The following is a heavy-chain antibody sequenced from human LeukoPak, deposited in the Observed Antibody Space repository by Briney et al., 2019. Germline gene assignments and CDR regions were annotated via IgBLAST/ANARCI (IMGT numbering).Heavy chain of an antibody. CDR2: ISTSSSYI. D-gene: IGHD5-12*01. V-gene: IGHV3-21*01. CDR1: GFTFSYYN. Sequence: GGSLRLSCAASGFTFSYYNMNWVRQAPGKGLEWVSSISTSSSYIYYTDSVKGRFTISRDNAKNSLFLQMNSLRAEDTAVYYCGRVKEASAFDIWGQGTMVTVSS. CDR3: GRVKEASAFDI. J-gene: IGHJ3*02.